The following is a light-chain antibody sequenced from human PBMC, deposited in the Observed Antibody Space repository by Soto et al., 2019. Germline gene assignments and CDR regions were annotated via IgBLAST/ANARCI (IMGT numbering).Light chain of an antibody. CDR1: SSDVGGYND. CDR3: SSYAGSSNV. Sequence: QSALTQPPSASGSPGQSVTISCTGTSSDVGGYNDVSWYQQHPGKAPKLMIYEVSKRPSGVPDRFSGSKSGNTASLTVSGLQAEDEADYYCSSYAGSSNVFGTGTKVTVL. J-gene: IGLJ1*01. CDR2: EVS. V-gene: IGLV2-8*01.